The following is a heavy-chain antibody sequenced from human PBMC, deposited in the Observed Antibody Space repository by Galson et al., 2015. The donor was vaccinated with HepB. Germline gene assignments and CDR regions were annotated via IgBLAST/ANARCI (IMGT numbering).Heavy chain of an antibody. D-gene: IGHD3-22*01. J-gene: IGHJ6*02. CDR3: ARQGSRYYYDSSGLYYGMDV. Sequence: ETLSLTCTVSGGSISSYYWSWIRQPPGKGLEWIGYIYYSGSTNYNPSLKSRVTISVDTSKNQFSLKLSSVTAADTAVYYCARQGSRYYYDSSGLYYGMDVWGQGTTVTVSS. CDR2: IYYSGST. CDR1: GGSISSYY. V-gene: IGHV4-59*01.